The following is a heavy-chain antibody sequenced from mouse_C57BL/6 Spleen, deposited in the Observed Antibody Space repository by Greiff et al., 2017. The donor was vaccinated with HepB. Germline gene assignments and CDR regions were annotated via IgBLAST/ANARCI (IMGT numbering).Heavy chain of an antibody. D-gene: IGHD1-2*01. CDR2: INPNYGTT. V-gene: IGHV1-39*01. Sequence: EVKLQESGPELVKPGASVKISCKASGYSFTDYNMNWVKQSNGKSLEWIGVINPNYGTTSYNQKFKGKATLTVDQSSSTAYMQLNSLTSEDSAVYYCARLGEKNGYYFDYWGQGTTLTVSS. CDR1: GYSFTDYN. CDR3: ARLGEKNGYYFDY. J-gene: IGHJ2*01.